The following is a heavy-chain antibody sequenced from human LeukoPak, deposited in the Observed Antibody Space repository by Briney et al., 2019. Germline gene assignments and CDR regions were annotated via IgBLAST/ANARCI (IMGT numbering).Heavy chain of an antibody. CDR3: ARDYPPRTAPGGGYMDV. Sequence: GGSLRLSCAASGFTFSSYWMSWVRQAPGKGLEWVANIKQDGSEKYYVDSVKGRFTISRDNAKNSLYLQMNSLRAEDTAVYYCARDYPPRTAPGGGYMDVWGKGTTVTVSS. D-gene: IGHD5-18*01. CDR2: IKQDGSEK. J-gene: IGHJ6*03. V-gene: IGHV3-7*01. CDR1: GFTFSSYW.